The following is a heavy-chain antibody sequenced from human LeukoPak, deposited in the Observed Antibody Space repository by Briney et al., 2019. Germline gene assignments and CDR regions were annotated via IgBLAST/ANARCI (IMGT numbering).Heavy chain of an antibody. CDR2: IYYSGST. CDR3: ASTGYGSGSYYGMDV. D-gene: IGHD3-10*01. Sequence: AETLSLTCTVSGGPIRSSSYYRGWIRQPPAKGLEWIGSIYYSGSTYYNPSLKSRVTISVDTSKNQFSLKLSSVTAADTAVYYCASTGYGSGSYYGMDVWGQGTTVTVSS. CDR1: GGPIRSSSYY. V-gene: IGHV4-39*01. J-gene: IGHJ6*02.